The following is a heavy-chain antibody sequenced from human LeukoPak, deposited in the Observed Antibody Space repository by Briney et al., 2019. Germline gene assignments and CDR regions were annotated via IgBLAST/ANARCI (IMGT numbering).Heavy chain of an antibody. CDR1: GGSISSSNW. CDR2: IYHSGST. J-gene: IGHJ3*02. Sequence: PSETLSLTCAVSGGSISSSNWWSWVRQPPGKGLEWIGEIYHSGSTNYNPSLKSRVTISVDKSKNQFSLKLSSVTAADTAVYYCARTSWTRIEGAFDIWGQGTMVTVSS. D-gene: IGHD3/OR15-3a*01. V-gene: IGHV4-4*02. CDR3: ARTSWTRIEGAFDI.